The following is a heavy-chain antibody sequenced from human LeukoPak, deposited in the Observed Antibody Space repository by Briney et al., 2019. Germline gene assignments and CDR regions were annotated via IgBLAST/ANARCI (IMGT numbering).Heavy chain of an antibody. V-gene: IGHV1-69*04. CDR3: ARDPITIFGVVSPDY. D-gene: IGHD3-3*01. CDR2: IIPILGIA. J-gene: IGHJ4*02. Sequence: SVKVSCKASGGTFSSYAISWVRQAPGQGLEWMGRIIPILGIANYAQKFQGRVTITADKSTSTAYMELSSLRSEDTAVYHCARDPITIFGVVSPDYWGQGTLVTVSS. CDR1: GGTFSSYA.